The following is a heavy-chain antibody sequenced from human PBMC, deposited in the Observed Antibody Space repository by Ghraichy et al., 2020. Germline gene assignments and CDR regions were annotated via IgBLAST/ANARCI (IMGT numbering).Heavy chain of an antibody. CDR2: FAPGDAVS. J-gene: IGHJ4*02. CDR1: GYRLNALA. V-gene: IGHV1-24*01. Sequence: GESLNISCRVSGYRLNALAIHWVRQGPGQGLEWMGSFAPGDAVSINAQRFQGRVTLTGDTSTDTAYIELTSLRSGDTAVYYCFTESRKEWGQGTPVTVSS. CDR3: FTESRKE.